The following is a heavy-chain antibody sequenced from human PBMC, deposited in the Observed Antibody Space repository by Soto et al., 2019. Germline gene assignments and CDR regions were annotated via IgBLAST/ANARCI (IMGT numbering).Heavy chain of an antibody. V-gene: IGHV3-48*02. Sequence: GGSLRLSCVASGFTFSSYNMNWVRQAPGKGLEWVSYISSSGGTRQYADSVKGRFTISRDNAKNSLYLQMNSLRDEDTAVYYCARLFPHPGTSECWGQGTLVTVSS. CDR2: ISSSGGTR. CDR1: GFTFSSYN. CDR3: ARLFPHPGTSEC. D-gene: IGHD3-10*01. J-gene: IGHJ4*02.